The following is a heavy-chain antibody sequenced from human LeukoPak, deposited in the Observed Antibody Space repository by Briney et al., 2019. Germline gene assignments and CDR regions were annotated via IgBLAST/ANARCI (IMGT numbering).Heavy chain of an antibody. J-gene: IGHJ4*02. V-gene: IGHV4-38-2*02. CDR2: IYHSGST. CDR3: ARGDYVWGSYRPRSQFDY. D-gene: IGHD3-16*02. Sequence: SETLSLTCTVSGYSISSGYYWGWIRQPPGKGLEWIGSIYHSGSTYYNPSLKSRVTISVDTSKNQFSLKLSSVTAADTAVYYCARGDYVWGSYRPRSQFDYWGQGTLVTVSS. CDR1: GYSISSGYY.